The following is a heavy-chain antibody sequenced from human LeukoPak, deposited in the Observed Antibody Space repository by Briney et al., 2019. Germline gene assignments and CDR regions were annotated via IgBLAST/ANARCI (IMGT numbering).Heavy chain of an antibody. CDR3: ARAKYCSGGSCYSALGH. CDR2: IYYSGST. J-gene: IGHJ1*01. D-gene: IGHD2-15*01. CDR1: GGSISSGDYY. V-gene: IGHV4-30-4*01. Sequence: PSQTLSLTCTVSGGSISSGDYYWSWIRQPPGKGLEWIGYIYYSGSTYYDPSLKSRVTISVDTSKNQFSLKLSSVTAADTAVYYCARAKYCSGGSCYSALGHWGQGTLVTVSS.